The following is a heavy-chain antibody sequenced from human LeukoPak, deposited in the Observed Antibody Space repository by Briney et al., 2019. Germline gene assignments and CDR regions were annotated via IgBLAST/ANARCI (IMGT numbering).Heavy chain of an antibody. D-gene: IGHD5-24*01. CDR3: AMEDAYSVY. Sequence: ASVKVSCKSSGYTFTGHYMHWVRQAPGQGLEWMGWINPNSGGTNYAQKCQGRVTMTRDTSISPAYMELSRLRADDPAVYYCAMEDAYSVYWGQGTLVTVSS. J-gene: IGHJ4*02. CDR2: INPNSGGT. V-gene: IGHV1-2*02. CDR1: GYTFTGHY.